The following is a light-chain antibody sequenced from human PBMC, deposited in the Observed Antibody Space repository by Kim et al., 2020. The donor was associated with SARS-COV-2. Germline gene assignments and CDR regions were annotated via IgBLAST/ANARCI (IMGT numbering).Light chain of an antibody. V-gene: IGLV2-14*03. Sequence: SALTQPASVSGSPGQAITISCTGTGSDVGGYNYVSWYQQHPGKAPKLMIYDVNNRPSGVSNRFSGSKSGNTASLTISGLQAEDEADYYCNSFATGDMYVFGTGTKVTVL. CDR3: NSFATGDMYV. CDR1: GSDVGGYNY. J-gene: IGLJ1*01. CDR2: DVN.